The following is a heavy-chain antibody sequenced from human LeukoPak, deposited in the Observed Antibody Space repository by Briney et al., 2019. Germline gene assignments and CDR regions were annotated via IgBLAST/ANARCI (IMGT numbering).Heavy chain of an antibody. Sequence: SETLSLTCTVSGGSISSSSYYWGWIRQAPGKGLEWIGSFEYGGSTYYNPSLKSRVTISVDTSKNQYSLKLSSVTAADTAVYYCARDRGIMTTFGGVVAKGAHYWGQGTLVTVSS. V-gene: IGHV4-39*07. CDR1: GGSISSSSYY. CDR2: FEYGGST. J-gene: IGHJ4*02. CDR3: ARDRGIMTTFGGVVAKGAHY. D-gene: IGHD3-16*02.